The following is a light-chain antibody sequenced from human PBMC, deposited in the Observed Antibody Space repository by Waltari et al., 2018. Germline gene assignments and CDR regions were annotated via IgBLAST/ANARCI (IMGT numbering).Light chain of an antibody. CDR3: AAWDDSLNGVV. V-gene: IGLV1-44*01. CDR2: SNN. CDR1: SSNIGSHS. Sequence: QSVVPQPPSASGTPGQRVTISCSGSSSNIGSHSVHWYQQLPGTAPKLLIYSNNQWPSGVPDRFSGSKSGTSASLAISGLQSEDEADYYCAAWDDSLNGVVFGGGTKLTVL. J-gene: IGLJ2*01.